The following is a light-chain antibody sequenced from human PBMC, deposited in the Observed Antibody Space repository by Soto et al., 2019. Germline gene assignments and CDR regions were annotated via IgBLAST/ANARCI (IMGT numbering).Light chain of an antibody. CDR1: QTVSNH. Sequence: DIQRTQSPSSLSAYVGDRVTISCRTSQTVSNHLHCYQQKPGRAPRLLIYTASTLQTWVPSRLSGSGSGTDFPLTISSLLHEDFATYYCEQSYIVPRTFGQGTKV. CDR3: EQSYIVPRT. CDR2: TAS. V-gene: IGKV1-39*01. J-gene: IGKJ1*01.